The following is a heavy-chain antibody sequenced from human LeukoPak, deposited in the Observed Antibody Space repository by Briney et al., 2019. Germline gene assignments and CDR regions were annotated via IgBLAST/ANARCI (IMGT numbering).Heavy chain of an antibody. V-gene: IGHV1-46*01. CDR1: GYTFTSYY. J-gene: IGHJ3*02. CDR2: INPSGGST. D-gene: IGHD3-22*01. CDR3: TRVQDYYDSSGYYYDDAFDI. Sequence: ASVKVSCKASGYTFTSYYMHWVRQAPGQGLEWMGIINPSGGSTSYAQKFQGRVTMTRDMSTSTVYMELSSLRSEDTAVYYCTRVQDYYDSSGYYYDDAFDIWGQGTMVTVSS.